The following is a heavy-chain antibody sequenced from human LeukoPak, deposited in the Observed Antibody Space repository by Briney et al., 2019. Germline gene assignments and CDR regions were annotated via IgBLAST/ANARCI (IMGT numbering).Heavy chain of an antibody. CDR3: ARDRFRDILTGYYCFDY. V-gene: IGHV1-18*04. CDR2: ISAYNGNT. J-gene: IGHJ4*02. Sequence: ASVKVSCKASGYTFTSYGISWVRQAPVQGLEWMGWISAYNGNTNYAQKLQGRVTMTTDTSTSTAYMELRSLRSDDTAVYYCARDRFRDILTGYYCFDYWGQGTLVTVSS. CDR1: GYTFTSYG. D-gene: IGHD3-9*01.